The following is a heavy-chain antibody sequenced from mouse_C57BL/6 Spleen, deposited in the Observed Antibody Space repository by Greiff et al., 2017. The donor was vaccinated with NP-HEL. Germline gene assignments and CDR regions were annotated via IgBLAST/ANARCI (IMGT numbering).Heavy chain of an antibody. V-gene: IGHV1-80*01. CDR2: IYPGDGDT. J-gene: IGHJ4*01. CDR1: GYAFSSYW. CDR3: ARSLDSSGPYYYAMDY. Sequence: QVQLQQSGAELVKPGASVKISCKASGYAFSSYWMNWVKQRPGKGLEWIGQIYPGDGDTNYNGKFKGKATLTADKSSSTAYMQLSSLTSEDSAVYFCARSLDSSGPYYYAMDYWGQGTSVTVSS. D-gene: IGHD3-2*02.